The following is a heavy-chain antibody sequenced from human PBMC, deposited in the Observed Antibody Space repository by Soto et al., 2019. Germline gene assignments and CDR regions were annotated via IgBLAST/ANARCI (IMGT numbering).Heavy chain of an antibody. CDR1: GFTFSSHA. CDR3: ARAHGPYYDSSYYGLARNFFDL. CDR2: ISFDGSNK. V-gene: IGHV3-30-3*01. Sequence: SGGSLRLSCAATGFTFSSHAMNWVRQAPGKGLEWVSVISFDGSNKYYAESVRGRYSISRDNSKKVLYLDMNSLRPDDTAIYYCARAHGPYYDSSYYGLARNFFDLWGQGALVTVSS. J-gene: IGHJ4*02. D-gene: IGHD3-22*01.